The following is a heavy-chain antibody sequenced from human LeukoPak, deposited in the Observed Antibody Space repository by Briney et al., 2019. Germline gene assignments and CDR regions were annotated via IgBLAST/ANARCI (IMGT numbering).Heavy chain of an antibody. CDR2: IWYDGSNK. V-gene: IGHV3-33*01. CDR1: GFTFSSYG. J-gene: IGHJ6*02. CDR3: ARSGYGDYGMDV. Sequence: PGRSLRLSCAASGFTFSSYGMHWVRQAPGKGLEWVAVIWYDGSNKYYADSVKGRFTISRDNSKNTLYLQMNSLRAEDTAVYYCARSGYGDYGMDVWGQGTTVTVSS. D-gene: IGHD4-17*01.